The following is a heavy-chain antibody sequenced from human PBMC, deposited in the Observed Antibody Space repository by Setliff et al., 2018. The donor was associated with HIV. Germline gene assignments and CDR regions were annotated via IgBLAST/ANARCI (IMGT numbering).Heavy chain of an antibody. CDR3: ATSPYYYDSSGYPYYYYMDV. CDR2: IYYSGST. CDR1: GGSISSYY. Sequence: SETLSLTCTVSGGSISSYYWSWIRQPPGKGLEWIGYIYYSGSTNYNPSLKSRVTISVDTSKNQSSLKLSSVTAADTAVYYCATSPYYYDSSGYPYYYYMDVWGKGTTVTVSS. V-gene: IGHV4-59*01. J-gene: IGHJ6*03. D-gene: IGHD3-22*01.